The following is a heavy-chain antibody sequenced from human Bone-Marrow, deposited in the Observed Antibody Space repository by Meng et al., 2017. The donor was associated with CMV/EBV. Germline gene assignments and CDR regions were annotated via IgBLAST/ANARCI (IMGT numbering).Heavy chain of an antibody. D-gene: IGHD6-19*01. Sequence: GESLKISCAASGFTFSSYGMHWVRQAPGKGLEWVAFIRYDGSNKYYADSVKGRFTISRDNAKNSLYLQMNSLRAEDTAVYYCAREAVAAHYVQYWGQGTLVTASS. CDR3: AREAVAAHYVQY. V-gene: IGHV3-30*02. CDR2: IRYDGSNK. J-gene: IGHJ4*02. CDR1: GFTFSSYG.